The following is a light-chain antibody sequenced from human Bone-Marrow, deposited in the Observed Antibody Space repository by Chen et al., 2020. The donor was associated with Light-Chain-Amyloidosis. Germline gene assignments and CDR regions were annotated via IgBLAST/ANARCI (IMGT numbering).Light chain of an antibody. CDR1: QSVASDY. CDR2: DAS. V-gene: IGKV3D-20*02. J-gene: IGKJ2*01. CDR3: QQRGSWPVYT. Sequence: ILLTQSPGTLSLSPGERATLSCRASQSVASDYVAWYQQKPGQAPRLLLYDASSRAPGIPDRFSGSESGIDFTLTISRVEPEDFAVYYCQQRGSWPVYTFGQGTKLEIK.